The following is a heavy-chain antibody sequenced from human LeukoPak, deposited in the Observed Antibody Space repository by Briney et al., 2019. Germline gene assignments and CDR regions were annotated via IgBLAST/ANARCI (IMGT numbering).Heavy chain of an antibody. CDR1: GYTFTSYY. CDR3: ARDPRTTVTKGDAFDI. D-gene: IGHD4-17*01. Sequence: TVKLSCKASGYTFTSYYMHWVRHAPGQGLEWMGIINPSGGSTSYAQKFQGRVTMTRDTSTSTVYMELSSLRSEDTAVYYCARDPRTTVTKGDAFDIWGQGTMVTVSS. J-gene: IGHJ3*02. V-gene: IGHV1-46*01. CDR2: INPSGGST.